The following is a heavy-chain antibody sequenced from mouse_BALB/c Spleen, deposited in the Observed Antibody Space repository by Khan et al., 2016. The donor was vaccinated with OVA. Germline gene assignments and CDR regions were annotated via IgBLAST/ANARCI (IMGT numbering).Heavy chain of an antibody. CDR3: PRQRGYYGHNPYVDY. CDR1: GFSFSSYS. Sequence: EVELVESGGGLVRPGGSLKLSCAASGFSFSSYSMSWVRQTPEKRLEWVATISSGGTYTYYPDSVKGRFTISRDNAKNTLYLQMSSLKSEDTAMYYCPRQRGYYGHNPYVDYWGQGTTRTVSS. J-gene: IGHJ2*01. CDR2: ISSGGTYT. V-gene: IGHV5-6-4*01. D-gene: IGHD1-1*01.